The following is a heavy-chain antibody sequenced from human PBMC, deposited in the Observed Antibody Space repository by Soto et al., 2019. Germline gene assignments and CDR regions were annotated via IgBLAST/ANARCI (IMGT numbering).Heavy chain of an antibody. Sequence: QVQLQESGPGLVKPSGTLSLTCAVSGGSISSNHWWSWVRQPPGKGLEWIGEVYHSGNTNYNPSLKSRXXIXMXXSKNQFSLKLTSVTAADTAVYYCARNGFDSSGNDYWGQGTLVTVSS. D-gene: IGHD3-22*01. V-gene: IGHV4-4*02. CDR1: GGSISSNHW. CDR3: ARNGFDSSGNDY. CDR2: VYHSGNT. J-gene: IGHJ4*02.